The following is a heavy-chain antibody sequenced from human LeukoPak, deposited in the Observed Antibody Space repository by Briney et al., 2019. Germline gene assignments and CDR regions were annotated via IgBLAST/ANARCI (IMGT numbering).Heavy chain of an antibody. V-gene: IGHV5-51*01. Sequence: GESLKISCTGSGYSFSHYWIGWVRQMPGKGLEWMGIIYPDDSDTTYSPSFQGHATISADKSISTTYLQWDSLKASDTGMYYCGRQVVRSSSGWKFGYWGQGTLVTVSS. D-gene: IGHD6-19*01. CDR1: GYSFSHYW. CDR2: IYPDDSDT. CDR3: GRQVVRSSSGWKFGY. J-gene: IGHJ4*02.